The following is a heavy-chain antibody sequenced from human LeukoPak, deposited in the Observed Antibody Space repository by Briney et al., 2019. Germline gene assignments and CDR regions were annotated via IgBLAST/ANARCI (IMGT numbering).Heavy chain of an antibody. V-gene: IGHV3-30*03. J-gene: IGHJ4*02. Sequence: PGGSLRLSCAASGFTFSSYGMHWVRQAPGKGLEWVAVISYDGSNKYYADSVKGRFTISRDNSKNTLYLQMNSLRAEDTAVYYCASTPESGSFDYWGQGTLVTVSS. CDR3: ASTPESGSFDY. D-gene: IGHD1-26*01. CDR2: ISYDGSNK. CDR1: GFTFSSYG.